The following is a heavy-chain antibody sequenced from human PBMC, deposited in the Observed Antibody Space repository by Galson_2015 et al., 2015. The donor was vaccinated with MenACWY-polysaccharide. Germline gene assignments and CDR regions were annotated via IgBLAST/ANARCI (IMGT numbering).Heavy chain of an antibody. Sequence: SVKVSCKASGYTFTGYYLHWVRQAPGQGLEWMAWVNPKSGDTYFAETFQGRVTMTRDTSISTAYMELSRLRPDDTAVYYCARSPTPTSCTTGVCYRGLFGDNWGQGTLLTVSS. D-gene: IGHD2-8*01. CDR1: GYTFTGYY. V-gene: IGHV1-2*02. J-gene: IGHJ4*02. CDR3: ARSPTPTSCTTGVCYRGLFGDN. CDR2: VNPKSGDT.